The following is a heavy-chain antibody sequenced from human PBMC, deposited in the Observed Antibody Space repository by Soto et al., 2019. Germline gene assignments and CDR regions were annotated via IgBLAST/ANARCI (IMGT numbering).Heavy chain of an antibody. J-gene: IGHJ5*02. CDR1: GFTFSSYG. CDR2: ISSSSIYI. Sequence: PGGSLRLSCAASGFTFSSYGINWVRQAPWKGLEWVSSISSSSIYIYYADSVKGRFTISRDNAKNSLYLQMNSLRAEDTAVYYCCIDLKRYRIAASPGEFNNLFDPWGQGTLIALCS. D-gene: IGHD6-6*01. CDR3: CIDLKRYRIAASPGEFNNLFDP. V-gene: IGHV3-21*01.